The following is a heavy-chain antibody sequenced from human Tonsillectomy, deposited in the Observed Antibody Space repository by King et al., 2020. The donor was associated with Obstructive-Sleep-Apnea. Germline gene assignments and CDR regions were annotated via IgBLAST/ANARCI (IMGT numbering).Heavy chain of an antibody. D-gene: IGHD5-12*01. CDR2: ISWNSGSI. Sequence: VQLVESGGGLVQPGRSLRLSCASSGFTFDDSAMHWVRQAPGKGLEWVSGISWNSGSIGFADSVKDRFTISRHNAKNSLYLQVNSLRAEDTALSYCAKDKGYSGYDLLLDYWGQRTLVTVSS. J-gene: IGHJ4*02. CDR3: AKDKGYSGYDLLLDY. V-gene: IGHV3-9*01. CDR1: GFTFDDSA.